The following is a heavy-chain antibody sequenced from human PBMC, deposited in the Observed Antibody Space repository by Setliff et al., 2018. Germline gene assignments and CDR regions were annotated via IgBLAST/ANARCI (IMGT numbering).Heavy chain of an antibody. CDR3: AREEVEPLSMTSYYYYMDV. Sequence: GGSLRLSCVASGFTFSSYAMSWVRQAPGKGLEWVANIKQDGSEKYYVDSVKGRFTISRDNAKNSLFLQMNSLRREDTAVYFCAREEVEPLSMTSYYYYMDVWGRGTTVTVSS. V-gene: IGHV3-7*01. CDR2: IKQDGSEK. D-gene: IGHD1-1*01. CDR1: GFTFSSYA. J-gene: IGHJ6*03.